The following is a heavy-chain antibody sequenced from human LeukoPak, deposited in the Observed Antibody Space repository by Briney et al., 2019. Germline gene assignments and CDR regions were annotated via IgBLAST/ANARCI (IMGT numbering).Heavy chain of an antibody. CDR3: AKEFWVGATRKLDQ. J-gene: IGHJ4*02. CDR2: IWGDGSNK. Sequence: GGSLILSCAASGFTFSSYGMHWVRQAPGKGLEWVACIWGDGSNKYYGDSVKGRFTISRDNSKNTLYLQMNSLRAEDTAVYYCAKEFWVGATRKLDQWGQGTLVTVSS. D-gene: IGHD1-26*01. CDR1: GFTFSSYG. V-gene: IGHV3-30*02.